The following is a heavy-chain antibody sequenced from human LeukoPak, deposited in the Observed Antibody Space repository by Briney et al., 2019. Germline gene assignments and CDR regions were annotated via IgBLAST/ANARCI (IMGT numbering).Heavy chain of an antibody. CDR1: GYIFTSYW. J-gene: IGHJ4*02. V-gene: IGHV5-10-1*01. CDR3: ARLEYYYDSGGYYFDY. Sequence: LGESLKISCKGSGYIFTSYWISWVRQMPGKGLEWMGRIDPIDSYTNYSPSFQGHVTFSVDKSIGTAYLQWSSLKASDTAMYYCARLEYYYDSGGYYFDYWGQGTLVTVSS. CDR2: IDPIDSYT. D-gene: IGHD3-10*01.